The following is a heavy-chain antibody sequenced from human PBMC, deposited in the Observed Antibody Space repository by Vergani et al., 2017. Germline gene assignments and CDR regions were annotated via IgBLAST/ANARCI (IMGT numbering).Heavy chain of an antibody. CDR2: INSDGSST. CDR1: GFTFSSYW. D-gene: IGHD5-24*01. J-gene: IGHJ4*02. V-gene: IGHV3-74*01. CDR3: ARLPVNYWGQNYYFDY. Sequence: EVQLVESGGGLVQPGGSLRLSCAASGFTFSSYWMHWVRQAPGKGLVWVSRINSDGSSTSYADSVKGRFTISRDNAKNTLYLQMNSLRAEDTAVYYCARLPVNYWGQNYYFDYWGQGTLVTVSS.